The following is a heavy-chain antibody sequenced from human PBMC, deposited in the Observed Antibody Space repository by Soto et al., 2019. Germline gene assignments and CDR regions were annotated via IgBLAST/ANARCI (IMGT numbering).Heavy chain of an antibody. CDR1: GGSISSGGYY. D-gene: IGHD3-10*01. V-gene: IGHV4-31*03. J-gene: IGHJ4*02. CDR2: IYYSGST. Sequence: PSETLSLTCTVSGGSISSGGYYRSWIRQHPGKGLEWIGYIYYSGSTYYNPSLKSRVTISVDTSKNQFSLKLSSVTAADTAVYYCARHGVGYGRFGELVSEYYYFDYWGQGTLVTVSS. CDR3: ARHGVGYGRFGELVSEYYYFDY.